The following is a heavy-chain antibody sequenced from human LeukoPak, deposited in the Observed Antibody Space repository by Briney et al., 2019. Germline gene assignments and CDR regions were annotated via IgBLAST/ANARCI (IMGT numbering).Heavy chain of an antibody. CDR3: AKDPRNYDILTGPDY. V-gene: IGHV3-30*18. Sequence: GGSLRPSCAASGFTFSSYGMHWVRQAPGKGLEWVAVISYDGSNKYYADSVKGRFTISRDNSQNTLYLQMNSLRAEDTAVYYGAKDPRNYDILTGPDYWGQGTLVTVSS. CDR2: ISYDGSNK. J-gene: IGHJ4*02. CDR1: GFTFSSYG. D-gene: IGHD3-9*01.